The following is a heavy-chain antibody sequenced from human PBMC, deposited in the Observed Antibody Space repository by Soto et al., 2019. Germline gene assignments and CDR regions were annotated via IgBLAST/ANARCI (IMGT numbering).Heavy chain of an antibody. CDR2: ISYDGSNK. J-gene: IGHJ6*03. D-gene: IGHD4-17*01. CDR3: AKDRKTVTPNYYYYMDL. Sequence: QVQLVESGGGVVQPGRSLRLSCAASGFTFSSYGMHWVRQAPGEWLEWVAVISYDGSNKNYADSVKGRFTISRDNSKNTLYLQMNSLRAEDTAVYYCAKDRKTVTPNYYYYMDLWGKGTTVTVSS. CDR1: GFTFSSYG. V-gene: IGHV3-30*18.